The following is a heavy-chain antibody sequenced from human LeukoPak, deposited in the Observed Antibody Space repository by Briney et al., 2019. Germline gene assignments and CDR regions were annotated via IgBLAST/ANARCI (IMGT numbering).Heavy chain of an antibody. D-gene: IGHD3-10*01. CDR1: GFTFSIYG. CDR2: IWNDGSNK. V-gene: IGHV3-33*01. J-gene: IGHJ4*02. CDR3: ARASGPFDY. Sequence: GGSLRLSCAASGFTFSIYGKHWVRQAPGKGLEWVAVIWNDGSNKYYADSVKGRFTISRDNSKNTLYLQMNSLRAEDTAVYSCARASGPFDYWGQGTLVTVSS.